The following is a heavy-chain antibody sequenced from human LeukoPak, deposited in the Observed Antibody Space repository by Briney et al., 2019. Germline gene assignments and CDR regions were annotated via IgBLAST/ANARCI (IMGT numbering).Heavy chain of an antibody. J-gene: IGHJ4*02. CDR1: GGSFSGYY. Sequence: PSQTLSLTCAVYGGSFSGYYWSWIRQPPGKGLEWMGEINHSGSTNYNPSLKSRVTISVDTSKNQFSLKLSSVTAADTAVYYCARPTPGYCSGGSCYAYWGQGTLVTVSS. CDR3: ARPTPGYCSGGSCYAY. CDR2: INHSGST. D-gene: IGHD2-15*01. V-gene: IGHV4-34*01.